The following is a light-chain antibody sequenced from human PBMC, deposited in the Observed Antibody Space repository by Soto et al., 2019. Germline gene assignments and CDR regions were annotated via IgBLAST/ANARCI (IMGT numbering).Light chain of an antibody. CDR2: DAS. J-gene: IGKJ3*01. CDR1: QDIRNY. CDR3: QQYDMLPKFS. Sequence: EIPMTQSTSSLSASVGDRVTITCQASQDIRNYLNWYQQKPGKAPKLLLYDASNLETGVPSRFSGGGSGADFAFTICILLPEDIATYYCQQYDMLPKFSFGPWTKVDVK. V-gene: IGKV1-33*01.